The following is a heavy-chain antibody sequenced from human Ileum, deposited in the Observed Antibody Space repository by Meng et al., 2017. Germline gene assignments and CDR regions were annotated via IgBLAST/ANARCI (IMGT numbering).Heavy chain of an antibody. CDR1: GIAISNSGYY. Sequence: GSLRPSCTVAGIAISNSGYYWGWIRQPPGKGLEWIGNIHRSVTTNYHPSLKSGVTISTDMSKDQCSLDLRAVTAADTAVYFCARGRDYGDYSSRTSVDDWGQGKLDTVSS. CDR2: IHRSVTT. V-gene: IGHV4-38-2*02. CDR3: ARGRDYGDYSSRTSVDD. J-gene: IGHJ4*01. D-gene: IGHD4-17*01.